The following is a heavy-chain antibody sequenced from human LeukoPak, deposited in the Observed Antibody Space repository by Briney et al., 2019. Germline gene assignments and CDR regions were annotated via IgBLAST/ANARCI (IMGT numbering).Heavy chain of an antibody. Sequence: GGTLRLSCAASGFTFSSYGMSWVRQAPGKGLEWVSAINTSGGSTYYADSVKGRFTISRDNANNSLYLQMSSLRAEDTAVYYCATLDTVAASYWGQGTLITVSS. CDR3: ATLDTVAASY. CDR2: INTSGGST. D-gene: IGHD5-12*01. V-gene: IGHV3-23*01. CDR1: GFTFSSYG. J-gene: IGHJ4*02.